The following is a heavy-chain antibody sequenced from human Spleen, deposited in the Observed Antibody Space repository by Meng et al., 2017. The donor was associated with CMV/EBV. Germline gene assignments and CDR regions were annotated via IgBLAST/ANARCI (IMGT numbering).Heavy chain of an antibody. V-gene: IGHV3-23*01. J-gene: IGHJ4*02. Sequence: GGSLRLSCAASRFTFSTFAMSWVRQAPGKGLEWFSTISGSGGNTYYIDSVKGRFTISRDNSKNTLYLQMNSLRAEDTAVYYCAKSPEPAAQHFDYWGQGTLVTVSS. D-gene: IGHD1-14*01. CDR3: AKSPEPAAQHFDY. CDR1: RFTFSTFA. CDR2: ISGSGGNT.